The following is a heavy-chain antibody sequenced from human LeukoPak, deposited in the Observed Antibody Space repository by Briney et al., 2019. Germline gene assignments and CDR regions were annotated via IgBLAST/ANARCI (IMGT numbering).Heavy chain of an antibody. CDR1: GFTFSSYA. V-gene: IGHV3-64D*06. D-gene: IGHD1-26*01. Sequence: GGSLRLSCSASGFTFSSYAMHWVRQAPGKGLEYVSAISSNGGSTYYADSVKGRFTISRDNSKNTLYLQMSSPRAEDTAVYYCVKSGRPEWELPFDYWGQGTLVTVSS. CDR3: VKSGRPEWELPFDY. CDR2: ISSNGGST. J-gene: IGHJ4*02.